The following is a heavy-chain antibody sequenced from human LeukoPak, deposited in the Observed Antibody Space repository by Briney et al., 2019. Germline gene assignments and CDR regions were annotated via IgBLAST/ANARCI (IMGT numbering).Heavy chain of an antibody. J-gene: IGHJ4*02. V-gene: IGHV3-30*04. CDR2: ISYDGSSK. D-gene: IGHD2-2*01. CDR3: ARGYCSSTSCSSFDY. Sequence: GGSLRLSCAASGFTFSSYAMHWVRQAPGKGLEWVAVISYDGSSKYYADSVKGRFTISRDNSKNTLYLQMNSLRAEDTAVYYCARGYCSSTSCSSFDYWGQGTLVTVSS. CDR1: GFTFSSYA.